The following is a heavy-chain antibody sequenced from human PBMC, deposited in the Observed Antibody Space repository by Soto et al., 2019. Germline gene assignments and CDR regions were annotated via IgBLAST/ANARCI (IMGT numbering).Heavy chain of an antibody. J-gene: IGHJ4*02. CDR3: AKEALGYYFDY. V-gene: IGHV3-23*01. D-gene: IGHD3-16*01. CDR1: GCTFSNSA. Sequence: GGSLRLSCAASGCTFSNSAMSWVRQAPGRGLEWVSAITASGDGTFYPDSVRGRFTISRDNSKSTLYLQMNSLRAEDTAVYYCAKEALGYYFDYWGQGTLVTVSS. CDR2: ITASGDGT.